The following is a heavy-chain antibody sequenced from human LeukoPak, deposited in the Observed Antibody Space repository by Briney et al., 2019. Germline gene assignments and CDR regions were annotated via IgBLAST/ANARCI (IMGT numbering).Heavy chain of an antibody. CDR2: INWSGGST. CDR1: GFTFHDYY. J-gene: IGHJ4*02. V-gene: IGHV3-20*04. Sequence: GGSLRLSCAASGFTFHDYYMNWVRQAPGKGLEWVAGINWSGGSTFYADSVKGRFTISRDNAKKSLYLQMNSLRAEDTGLYYCAKDRRHYDILTGYDYWGQGTLVTVSS. D-gene: IGHD3-9*01. CDR3: AKDRRHYDILTGYDY.